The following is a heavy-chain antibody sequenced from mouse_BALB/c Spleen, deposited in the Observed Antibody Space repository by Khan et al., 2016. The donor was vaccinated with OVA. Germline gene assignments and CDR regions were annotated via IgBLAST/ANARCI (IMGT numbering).Heavy chain of an antibody. CDR3: ARNERYDVYFDS. CDR2: IYPFNDGT. J-gene: IGHJ2*01. V-gene: IGHV1S136*01. D-gene: IGHD2-14*01. Sequence: VQLKQSGPELVKPGASVKMSCTASGYTFTSSVIHWVRQKSGQGLDWIGYIYPFNDGTKYNEKFEGKATLTSDKSSSTAYMELSSLTSEDSAVYYCARNERYDVYFDSWGQGTTLTVSS. CDR1: GYTFTSSV.